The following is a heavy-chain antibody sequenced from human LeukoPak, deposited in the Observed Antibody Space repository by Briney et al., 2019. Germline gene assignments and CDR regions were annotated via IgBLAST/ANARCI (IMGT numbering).Heavy chain of an antibody. CDR1: GYLFSTSW. J-gene: IGHJ3*02. D-gene: IGHD3-22*01. CDR3: ARKSYYDSFQHAFDI. Sequence: GESLKISCKGSGYLFSTSWIAWVRQLPGKGLEWMGIVYPGDSSARYSPSFQGQVTMSADTSINTAYPQWNSLKASDTAMYYCARKSYYDSFQHAFDIWGQGTMVTVSS. V-gene: IGHV5-51*01. CDR2: VYPGDSSA.